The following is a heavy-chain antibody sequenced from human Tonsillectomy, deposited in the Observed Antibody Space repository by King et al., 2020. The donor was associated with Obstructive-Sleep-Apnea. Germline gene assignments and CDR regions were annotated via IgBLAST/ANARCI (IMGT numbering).Heavy chain of an antibody. CDR3: ARAVDGSGSYSYYYNAMDV. Sequence: QLQESGPGLVKPSQTLSLTCTVSGGSINSVGYYWTWIRQHPGKGLEWIGYIYYIGSTYYNPSLKSRVTISVDTSKNQFSLRLSSVTAADTAGYYCARAVDGSGSYSYYYNAMDVWGQGTTVTVSS. CDR2: IYYIGST. J-gene: IGHJ6*02. CDR1: GGSINSVGYY. D-gene: IGHD3-10*01. V-gene: IGHV4-31*03.